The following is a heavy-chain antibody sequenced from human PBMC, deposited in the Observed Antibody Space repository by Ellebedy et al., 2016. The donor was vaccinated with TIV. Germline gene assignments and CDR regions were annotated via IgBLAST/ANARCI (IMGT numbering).Heavy chain of an antibody. J-gene: IGHJ4*02. D-gene: IGHD3-9*01. CDR3: AKGEKDFDWERGDQ. Sequence: AASVKVSCKTSGFTFISYAITWVRQAPGQGLEWVGWVRAYNGDTKFAQNLQGRITMTTDTSTTTAYMELRSLRSDDTAVYYCAKGEKDFDWERGDQWGQGTLVTVSS. CDR1: GFTFISYA. CDR2: VRAYNGDT. V-gene: IGHV1-18*04.